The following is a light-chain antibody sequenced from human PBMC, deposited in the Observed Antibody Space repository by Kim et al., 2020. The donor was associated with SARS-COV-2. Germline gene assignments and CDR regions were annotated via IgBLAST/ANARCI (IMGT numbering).Light chain of an antibody. Sequence: GQSVHISCTGTSRDVGSYNRVSWYQQPPGTAPKLMIYEVSNRPSGVPDRFSGSKSGNTASLTISGLQAEDEADYYCSSYTSSSTWVFGGGTQLTVL. CDR3: SSYTSSSTWV. V-gene: IGLV2-18*02. J-gene: IGLJ3*02. CDR2: EVS. CDR1: SRDVGSYNR.